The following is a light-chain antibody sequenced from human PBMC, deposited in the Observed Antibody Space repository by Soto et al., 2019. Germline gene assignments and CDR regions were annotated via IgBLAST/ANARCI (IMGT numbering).Light chain of an antibody. CDR3: LQYDDSSPT. CDR1: QSITNNF. CDR2: GAS. Sequence: IVLTQSPGTLSLSPGEGATLSCRASQSITNNFLAWYQQKPGQTPRLLIYGASTRAPGIPDRFSGSGSGADFTLTISRLEPEDFAVFYCLQYDDSSPTFGQGTKVDIK. V-gene: IGKV3-20*01. J-gene: IGKJ1*01.